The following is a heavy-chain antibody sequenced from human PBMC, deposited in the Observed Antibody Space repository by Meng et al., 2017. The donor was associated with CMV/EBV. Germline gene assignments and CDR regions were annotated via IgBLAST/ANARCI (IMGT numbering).Heavy chain of an antibody. V-gene: IGHV3-21*01. CDR3: AKDLTVLGSSWGFVRGGMDV. J-gene: IGHJ6*02. CDR2: ISSSSSYI. D-gene: IGHD6-13*01. Sequence: GESLKISCAASGFTFSSYSMNWVRQAPGKGLEWVSSISSSSSYIYYADSVKGRFTISRDNAKNSLYLQMNSLRAEDTAVYYCAKDLTVLGSSWGFVRGGMDVWGQGTTVTVSS. CDR1: GFTFSSYS.